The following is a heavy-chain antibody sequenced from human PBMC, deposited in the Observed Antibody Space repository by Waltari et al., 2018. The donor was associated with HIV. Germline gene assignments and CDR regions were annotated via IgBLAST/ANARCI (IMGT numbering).Heavy chain of an antibody. V-gene: IGHV4-30-4*01. CDR3: ASTIWFGELVGAFDI. CDR1: GGSIRSEDSY. D-gene: IGHD3-10*01. Sequence: QVQLQESGPGLVKPSQTLSLTCTVSGGSIRSEDSYWSWIRQSPGKGLEWLGYIYYPGTTNYSPSLKSRLTISLDTSKNHFSLKLRSVTAADTAVYYCASTIWFGELVGAFDIWGQGTGVTVSS. J-gene: IGHJ3*02. CDR2: IYYPGTT.